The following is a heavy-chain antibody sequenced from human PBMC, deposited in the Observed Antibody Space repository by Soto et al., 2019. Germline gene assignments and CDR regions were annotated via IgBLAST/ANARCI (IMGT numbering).Heavy chain of an antibody. D-gene: IGHD1-26*01. CDR3: AKDRSPGATTWNVY. Sequence: DVQLLESGGALVQPGGSLRLSCVASGFTFSSNAMNWVRQAPGKGLEWVSTISGSGVAKHYADSVKGRFTISRDNSNNTVFLQMYSLRAEDAAVYYCAKDRSPGATTWNVYWGQGTLVTVSS. J-gene: IGHJ4*02. CDR2: ISGSGVAK. V-gene: IGHV3-23*01. CDR1: GFTFSSNA.